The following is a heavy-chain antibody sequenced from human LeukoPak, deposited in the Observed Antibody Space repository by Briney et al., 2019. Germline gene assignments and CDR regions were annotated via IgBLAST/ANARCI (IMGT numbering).Heavy chain of an antibody. CDR1: GGSISSSNW. Sequence: SETLSLTCAVSGGSISSSNWWSWVRQPPGKGLEWIGEIYHSGSTNYNPSLKSRVTISVDKSKNQFSLKLSSVTAADTAVYYCARLPVYSGSYYYYYYMDVWGKGTTVTVSS. CDR2: IYHSGST. CDR3: ARLPVYSGSYYYYYYMDV. V-gene: IGHV4-4*02. J-gene: IGHJ6*03. D-gene: IGHD1-26*01.